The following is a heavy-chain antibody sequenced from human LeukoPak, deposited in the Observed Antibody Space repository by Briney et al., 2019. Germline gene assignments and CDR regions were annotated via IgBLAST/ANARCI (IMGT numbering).Heavy chain of an antibody. Sequence: GGSLRLSCAASGFTFSSYEMNWVRQAPGKGLEWVSYISSSGSTIYYADSVKGRLTISRDNAKNSLYLQMNSLIGEDTAVYYCAELGITMIGGVWGKGTTVTISS. J-gene: IGHJ6*04. CDR1: GFTFSSYE. D-gene: IGHD3-10*02. V-gene: IGHV3-48*03. CDR2: ISSSGSTI. CDR3: AELGITMIGGV.